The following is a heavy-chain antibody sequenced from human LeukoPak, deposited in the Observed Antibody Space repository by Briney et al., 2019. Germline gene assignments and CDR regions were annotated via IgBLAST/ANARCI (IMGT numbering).Heavy chain of an antibody. CDR2: INPCGDST. J-gene: IGHJ4*02. CDR3: ASVLYCGADCYSGRYFFDY. D-gene: IGHD2-21*02. CDR1: GYTFTSYD. V-gene: IGHV1-46*01. Sequence: SSVKVSCKASGYTFTSYDMHWVRQAPGQGLEWMGIINPCGDSTSYAQKFQGRVTMTRDTSTSTVYMELSSLRSEDTAVYYCASVLYCGADCYSGRYFFDYWGQGTLVTVSS.